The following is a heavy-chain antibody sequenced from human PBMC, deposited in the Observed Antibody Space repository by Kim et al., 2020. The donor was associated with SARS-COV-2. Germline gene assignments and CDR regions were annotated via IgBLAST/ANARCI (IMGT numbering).Heavy chain of an antibody. J-gene: IGHJ3*02. CDR3: ATGITMIEGNAFDI. D-gene: IGHD3-22*01. CDR2: ISYDGSNK. Sequence: GGSLRLSCAASGFTFSSYAMHWVRQAPGKGLEWVAVISYDGSNKYYADSVKGRFTISRDNSKNTLYLQMNSLRAEDTAVYYCATGITMIEGNAFDIWGQGTMVTVSS. V-gene: IGHV3-30-3*01. CDR1: GFTFSSYA.